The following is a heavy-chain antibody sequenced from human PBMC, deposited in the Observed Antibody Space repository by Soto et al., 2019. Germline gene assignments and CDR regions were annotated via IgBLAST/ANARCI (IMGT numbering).Heavy chain of an antibody. CDR2: ISSSSSTI. J-gene: IGHJ4*02. Sequence: GGSLRLSCAASGFTFSSYSMNWVRQAPGKGLEWVSYISSSSSTIYYADSVKGRFTISRDKAKNSLYLQMNSRRDEDTAVYYCAREGGYDYYDSSGYYLPVDYWGQGTLVTVSS. CDR1: GFTFSSYS. CDR3: AREGGYDYYDSSGYYLPVDY. V-gene: IGHV3-48*02. D-gene: IGHD3-22*01.